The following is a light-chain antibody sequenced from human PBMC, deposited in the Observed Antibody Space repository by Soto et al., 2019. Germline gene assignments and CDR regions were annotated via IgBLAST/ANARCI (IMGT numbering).Light chain of an antibody. CDR1: SSDIGSYNH. V-gene: IGLV2-14*03. CDR2: AVS. CDR3: ISYTDRQSYL. J-gene: IGLJ1*01. Sequence: QSVLTQPASVSGSPGQSITISCSGTSSDIGSYNHVAWYQQFPGKSPKLMIYAVSDRPSGVSDCFSGSKSGITASLTISGLQTEDEADYYCISYTDRQSYLFGTGTKVTVL.